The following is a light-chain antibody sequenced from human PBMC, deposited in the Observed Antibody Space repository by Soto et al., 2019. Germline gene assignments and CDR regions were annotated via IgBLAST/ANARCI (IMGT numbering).Light chain of an antibody. CDR2: AAS. CDR1: QSISSL. J-gene: IGKJ1*01. V-gene: IGKV1-39*01. Sequence: DIQMTQSPSSLSASVGDRVTITCRASQSISSLLTLYQKKPGKAPKLLIYAASSLQSGVPSRFSGSGSGTDFTLTISSLQPEDFATYYCQQSYSTPRTFGQGTKVEIK. CDR3: QQSYSTPRT.